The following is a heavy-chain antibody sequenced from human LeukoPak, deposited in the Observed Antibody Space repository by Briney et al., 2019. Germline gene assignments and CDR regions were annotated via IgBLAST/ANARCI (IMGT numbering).Heavy chain of an antibody. D-gene: IGHD3-22*01. CDR1: GYSFTSNW. J-gene: IGHJ3*02. V-gene: IGHV5-51*01. Sequence: GESLKISCKGSGYSFTSNWIGWVRQLPGKGLEWMGIIYPVDSETRYSPSFEGQVTISADKSISTAYLQWSSLKASDTAMYYCARGQTYYYDSSGYPPAFDIWGQGTIVTVSS. CDR3: ARGQTYYYDSSGYPPAFDI. CDR2: IYPVDSET.